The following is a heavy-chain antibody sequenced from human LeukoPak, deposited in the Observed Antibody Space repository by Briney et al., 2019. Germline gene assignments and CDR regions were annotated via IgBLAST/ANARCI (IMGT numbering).Heavy chain of an antibody. CDR3: ARRLHYFDY. J-gene: IGHJ4*02. CDR2: IRYSGTT. Sequence: SETLSLTCTVSGGSISSTYDHWVWIRQSPGKGLEWLGSIRYSGTTYYNPSLKGRVTMFVDTSNNQFSLRLRSVTAADTAVYYCARRLHYFDYWGQGSLVTLSS. CDR1: GGSISSTYDH. D-gene: IGHD2-21*02. V-gene: IGHV4-39*01.